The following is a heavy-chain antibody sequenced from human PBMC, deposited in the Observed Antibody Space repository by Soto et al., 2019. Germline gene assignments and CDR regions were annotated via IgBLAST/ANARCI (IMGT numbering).Heavy chain of an antibody. CDR3: ARSSYYDRSGYYPTSGWYFDL. CDR1: GYTFTSYG. D-gene: IGHD3-22*01. V-gene: IGHV1-18*01. J-gene: IGHJ2*01. Sequence: QVQLVQSGAEVKKPGASVKVSCKASGYTFTSYGISWVRQAPGQGLEWMGWISAYNGNTNYAQKLQGRVTMTTDTSTRTAYMDLRSLRSDDTAVYYCARSSYYDRSGYYPTSGWYFDLWGRGTLVTVSS. CDR2: ISAYNGNT.